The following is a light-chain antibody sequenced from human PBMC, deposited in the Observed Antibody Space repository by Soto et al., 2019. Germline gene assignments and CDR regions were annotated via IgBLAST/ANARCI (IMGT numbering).Light chain of an antibody. CDR3: QQYGSSLA. J-gene: IGKJ5*01. V-gene: IGKV3-20*01. CDR2: GAS. CDR1: QSVTSTY. Sequence: EIVLTQCPGPLSLSPWEGPNLSWRASQSVTSTYLGWYQQKRGQAPRLLISGASSRATGIPDRFTGSVSEILLTLLLSRLESEDFAVYYWQQYGSSLAFGQGTRLEIK.